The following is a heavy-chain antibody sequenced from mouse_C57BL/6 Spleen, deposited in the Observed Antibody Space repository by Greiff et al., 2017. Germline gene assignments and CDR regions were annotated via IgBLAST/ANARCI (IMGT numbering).Heavy chain of an antibody. CDR2: INPSTGGT. CDR3: ARGANLYAMDY. Sequence: VQLKESGPELVKPGASVKISCTASGYSFTGYYMNWVKQSPEKSLEWIGEINPSTGGTTYTPKFQAKATLTVDKSSSTAYMQLKGLTSEDSAVYYCARGANLYAMDYWGQGTSVTVSS. V-gene: IGHV1-42*01. D-gene: IGHD6-1*01. J-gene: IGHJ4*01. CDR1: GYSFTGYY.